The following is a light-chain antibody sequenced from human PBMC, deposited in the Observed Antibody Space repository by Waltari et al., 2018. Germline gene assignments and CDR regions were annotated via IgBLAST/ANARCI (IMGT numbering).Light chain of an antibody. CDR1: QSGSSSS. V-gene: IGKV3-20*01. CDR3: QQYGSSPWT. J-gene: IGKJ1*01. CDR2: GAS. Sequence: EIVLTQSPGTLSLSPGGRATHSCRASQSGSSSSLAWYQQKPGQAPRLLSSGASSRATGIPDRFSGSGSGTDFTLTISRLEPEDFAVYYCQQYGSSPWTFGQGTKVEIK.